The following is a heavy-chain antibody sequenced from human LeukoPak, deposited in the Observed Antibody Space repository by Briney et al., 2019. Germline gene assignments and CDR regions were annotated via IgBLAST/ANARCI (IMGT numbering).Heavy chain of an antibody. V-gene: IGHV3-66*01. CDR2: IYTGGST. CDR3: ARVYSNFWFDR. Sequence: GGSLRLSCEASGITVSSNYMIWVRQAPGKGLEWVSVIYTGGSTHHADSVKGRFTISRDNSKNTLSLQMNSLRAEDTAVYYCARVYSNFWFDRWGQGTLVTVSP. CDR1: GITVSSNY. D-gene: IGHD4-11*01. J-gene: IGHJ5*02.